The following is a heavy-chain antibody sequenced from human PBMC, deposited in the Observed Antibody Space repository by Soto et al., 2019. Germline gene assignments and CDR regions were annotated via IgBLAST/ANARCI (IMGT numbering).Heavy chain of an antibody. CDR3: AKVGKRQQLATDY. V-gene: IGHV3-30*18. D-gene: IGHD6-13*01. J-gene: IGHJ4*02. CDR1: GFTFSSYG. Sequence: HPGGSLRLSCAASGFTFSSYGMHWVRQAPGKGLEWVAVISYDGSNKYYADSVKGRFTISRDNSKNTLYLQMNSLRAEDTAVYYCAKVGKRQQLATDYWGQGTLVTVSS. CDR2: ISYDGSNK.